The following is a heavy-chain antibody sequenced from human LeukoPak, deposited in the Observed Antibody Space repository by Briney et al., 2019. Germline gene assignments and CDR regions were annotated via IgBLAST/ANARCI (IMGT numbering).Heavy chain of an antibody. J-gene: IGHJ4*02. CDR3: AKGGWIQLWLLDY. CDR1: GFTFSSYA. V-gene: IGHV3-30-3*01. Sequence: PGGSLRLSCAASGFTFSSYAMHWVRQAPGKGLEWVAVISYDGSNKYYADSVKGRFTISRDNSKNTLYLHMNSLRAEDTAVYYCAKGGWIQLWLLDYWGQGTLVTVSS. CDR2: ISYDGSNK. D-gene: IGHD5-18*01.